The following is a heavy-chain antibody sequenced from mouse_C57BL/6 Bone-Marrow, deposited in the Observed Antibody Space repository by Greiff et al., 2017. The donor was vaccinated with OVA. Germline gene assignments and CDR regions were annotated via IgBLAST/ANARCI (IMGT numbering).Heavy chain of an antibody. J-gene: IGHJ4*01. CDR2: ISYDGSN. Sequence: EVKLQQSGPGLVKPSQSLSLTCSVTGYSITSGYYWNWIRQFPGNKLEWMGYISYDGSNNYNPSLKTRISITRDTSKNQFFLKLKSVTTEDTATYYCARAMRLTCALDYWGQGTTVTVSS. D-gene: IGHD2-4*01. CDR3: ARAMRLTCALDY. V-gene: IGHV3-6*01. CDR1: GYSITSGYY.